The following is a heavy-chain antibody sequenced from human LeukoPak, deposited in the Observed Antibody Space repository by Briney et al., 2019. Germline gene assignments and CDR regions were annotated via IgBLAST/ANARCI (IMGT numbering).Heavy chain of an antibody. Sequence: SVKVSCKASGGTFSSYAISWVRQAPGQGLEWMGGIIPIFGTANYAQKFQGRVTITTDESTSTAYMELSSLRSEDTAVYYCAQRYITMVRGVIRYYFDYWGQGTLVTVSS. V-gene: IGHV1-69*05. D-gene: IGHD3-10*01. CDR1: GGTFSSYA. CDR3: AQRYITMVRGVIRYYFDY. CDR2: IIPIFGTA. J-gene: IGHJ4*02.